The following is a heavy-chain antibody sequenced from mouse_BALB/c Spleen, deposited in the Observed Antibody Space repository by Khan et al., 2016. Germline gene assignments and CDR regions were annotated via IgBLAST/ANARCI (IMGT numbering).Heavy chain of an antibody. Sequence: QIQLVQSGPELKKPGETVKISCKASGYTFTNYGMNWVKQAPGKGLKWMGWINTYTGEPTYADDFKGRFVFSLETSASTAYLQINNLKIEDMATYFCASFRSANYWGQGTTLTVSS. V-gene: IGHV9-1*02. CDR1: GYTFTNYG. D-gene: IGHD6-1*01. J-gene: IGHJ2*01. CDR2: INTYTGEP. CDR3: ASFRSANY.